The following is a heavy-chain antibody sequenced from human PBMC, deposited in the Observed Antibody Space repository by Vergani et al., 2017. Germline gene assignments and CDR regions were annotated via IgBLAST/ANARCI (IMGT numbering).Heavy chain of an antibody. Sequence: QLQLQESGPGLVKPSETLSLTCTVSGGSISSSSYYWGWIRQPPGKGLEWIGSIYYSGSTYYNPSLKSRVTISVDTSKNQFSLKLSSVTAADTAVYYCARAVDIVDTHWFDPWGQGTLVTVSS. CDR3: ARAVDIVDTHWFDP. D-gene: IGHD5-12*01. V-gene: IGHV4-39*01. CDR2: IYYSGST. J-gene: IGHJ5*02. CDR1: GGSISSSSYY.